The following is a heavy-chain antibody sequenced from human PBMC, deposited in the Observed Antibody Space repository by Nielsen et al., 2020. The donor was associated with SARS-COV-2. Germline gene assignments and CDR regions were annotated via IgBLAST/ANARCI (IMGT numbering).Heavy chain of an antibody. CDR1: GFTFDDYA. J-gene: IGHJ6*02. CDR3: AKSYYGSGSYMDV. D-gene: IGHD3-10*01. CDR2: ISWNSGSI. V-gene: IGHV3-9*01. Sequence: GGSLRLSCAASGFTFDDYAMHWVRQAPGKGLEWVSGISWNSGSIGYADSVKGRFTISRDNAKNSLYLQMNSLRAEDTALYYCAKSYYGSGSYMDVWGQGTTVTVSS.